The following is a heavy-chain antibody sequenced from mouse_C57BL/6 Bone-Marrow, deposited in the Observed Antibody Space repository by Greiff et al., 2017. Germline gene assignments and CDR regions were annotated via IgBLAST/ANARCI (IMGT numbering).Heavy chain of an antibody. CDR3: ASLAHFDY. Sequence: VQLQQSGAELARPGASVKMSCKASGYTFTSYTMHWVKQRPGQGLEWIGYINPSSGYTKYNQKFKDKATLTADKSSSTAYMQLSSLTSEDSAVXYCASLAHFDYWGQGTTLTVSS. CDR1: GYTFTSYT. V-gene: IGHV1-4*01. CDR2: INPSSGYT. J-gene: IGHJ2*01.